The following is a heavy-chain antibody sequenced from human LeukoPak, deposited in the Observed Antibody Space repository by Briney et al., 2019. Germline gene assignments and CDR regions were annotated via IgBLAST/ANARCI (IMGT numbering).Heavy chain of an antibody. D-gene: IGHD1-26*01. CDR3: TRDRGTYNWLDP. Sequence: GGRLRLSCAASGFTLSDSAIHWVRQASGKGLEWVGLIDRPAKSYATAYGASVGGRFTISRDDSENTAYLQMDSLKTEDTALYYCTRDRGTYNWLDPWGQGTLVTVSS. CDR2: IDRPAKSYAT. V-gene: IGHV3-73*01. CDR1: GFTLSDSA. J-gene: IGHJ5*02.